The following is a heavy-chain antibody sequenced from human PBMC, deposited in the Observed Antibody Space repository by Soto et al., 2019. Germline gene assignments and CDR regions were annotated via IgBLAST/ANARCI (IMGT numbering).Heavy chain of an antibody. Sequence: QVQLVESGGGVVQPGRSLRLSCAASGFSFMAYTMHWVRQAPGKGLEWVALISFDGSRKFYADSVKGRVTISRDNSKNTLDLQVNSVRPEDTAVYYCAKLGFDSSSASSVFDYWGQGSLVTVSS. CDR1: GFSFMAYT. J-gene: IGHJ4*02. D-gene: IGHD3-22*01. CDR2: ISFDGSRK. V-gene: IGHV3-30*18. CDR3: AKLGFDSSSASSVFDY.